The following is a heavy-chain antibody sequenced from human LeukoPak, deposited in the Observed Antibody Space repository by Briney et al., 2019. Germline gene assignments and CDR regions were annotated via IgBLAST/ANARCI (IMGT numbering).Heavy chain of an antibody. Sequence: SVKVSCKAFGGTFSNYAITWVRQAPGQGLEWMGRIIPIFGTANYAQKFQGRVTITTDESTSTDYMELSSLRSEDTAVYYCARGGGYGYNWFDSWGQGTPVTVSS. CDR3: ARGGGYGYNWFDS. D-gene: IGHD5-12*01. CDR2: IIPIFGTA. V-gene: IGHV1-69*05. CDR1: GGTFSNYA. J-gene: IGHJ5*01.